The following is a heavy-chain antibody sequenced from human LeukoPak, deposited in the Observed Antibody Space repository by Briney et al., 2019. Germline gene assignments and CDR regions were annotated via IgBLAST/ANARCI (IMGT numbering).Heavy chain of an antibody. V-gene: IGHV1-69*13. CDR1: GYTFTSYY. Sequence: ASVKVSCKASGYTFTSYYMHWVRQAPGQGLEWMGGIILIFGSPNYAQKFQGRVTITADESTSTVYMELSSLRSYDTAVYYCARGEVPPHYFDFWGQGTPVTVSS. CDR2: IILIFGSP. J-gene: IGHJ4*02. CDR3: ARGEVPPHYFDF.